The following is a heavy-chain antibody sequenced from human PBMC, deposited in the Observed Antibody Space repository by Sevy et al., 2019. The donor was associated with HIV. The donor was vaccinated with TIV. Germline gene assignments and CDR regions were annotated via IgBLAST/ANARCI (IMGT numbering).Heavy chain of an antibody. D-gene: IGHD2-15*01. V-gene: IGHV3-43*01. CDR2: ITWDGGST. CDR1: GFTFDDYT. Sequence: GGSLRLSCAASGFTFDDYTMNWVRQAPGKGLEWVSLITWDGGSTYYADSVKARFTISRDNSKNSLYLQMNSLRTEDTALYYCAKDISGEGYLGSGYFDYWGQGTLVTVSS. CDR3: AKDISGEGYLGSGYFDY. J-gene: IGHJ4*02.